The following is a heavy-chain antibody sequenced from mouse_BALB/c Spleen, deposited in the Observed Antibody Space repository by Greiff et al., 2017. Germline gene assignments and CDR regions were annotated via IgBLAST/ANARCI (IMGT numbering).Heavy chain of an antibody. J-gene: IGHJ4*01. CDR1: GYTFTDYA. CDR3: ARSYYYAMDY. Sequence: VQLQQSGPELVRPGVSVKISCKGSGYTFTDYAMHWVKQSHAKSLEWIGVISTYYGNTNYNQKFKGKATMTVDKSSSTAYMELARLTSEDSAIYYCARSYYYAMDYWGQGTSVTVSS. CDR2: ISTYYGNT. V-gene: IGHV1-67*01.